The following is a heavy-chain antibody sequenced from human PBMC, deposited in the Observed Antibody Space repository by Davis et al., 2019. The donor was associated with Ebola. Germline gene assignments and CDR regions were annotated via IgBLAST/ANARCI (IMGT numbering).Heavy chain of an antibody. CDR2: IYYSGIT. J-gene: IGHJ5*02. CDR3: ARQGWSGYSLRHWLDP. V-gene: IGHV4-39*01. Sequence: MPSETLSLTCTVYGGSIISSSSYWGWIRQPPRKGLEWIGSIYYSGITYYNPSLKSRVTISVDTSKNQFSLKLRSVTAADTAVYYCARQGWSGYSLRHWLDPWGRGTLVTVSS. CDR1: GGSIISSSSY. D-gene: IGHD3-3*01.